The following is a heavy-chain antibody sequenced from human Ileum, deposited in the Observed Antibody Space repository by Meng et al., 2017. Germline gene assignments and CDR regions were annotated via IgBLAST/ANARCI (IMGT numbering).Heavy chain of an antibody. CDR2: IFPGGSDI. Sequence: KVSCKASGYTFTHHWIGWVRQLPGQGLEWMGIIFPGGSDISYSPSFQGQVSLSVDRSTNTAYLQWSSLKTSDTAMYYCTRVGVSATTGFDYWGQGSLVTVSS. CDR3: TRVGVSATTGFDY. D-gene: IGHD1-1*01. V-gene: IGHV5-51*01. CDR1: GYTFTHHW. J-gene: IGHJ4*02.